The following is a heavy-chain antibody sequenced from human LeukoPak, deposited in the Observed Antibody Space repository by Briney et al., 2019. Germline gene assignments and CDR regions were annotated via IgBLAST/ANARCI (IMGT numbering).Heavy chain of an antibody. CDR2: ISYDGSNK. CDR1: GFTFSSYG. V-gene: IGHV3-30*18. J-gene: IGHJ6*04. CDR3: AKGVGMDV. Sequence: GGSLRLSCAASGFTFSSYGMHWVRQAPGKGLEWVAVISYDGSNKYYADSVKGRFTISRDNSKNTLYLQMNSLRAEDTAVYYCAKGVGMDVWGKGTTVTVSS.